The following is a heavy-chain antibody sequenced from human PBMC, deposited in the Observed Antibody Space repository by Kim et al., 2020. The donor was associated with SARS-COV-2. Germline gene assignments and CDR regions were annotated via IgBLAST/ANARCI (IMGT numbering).Heavy chain of an antibody. CDR1: GFTFSSYG. Sequence: GGSLRLSCAASGFTFSSYGMHWVRQAPGKGLEWVAVIWYDGSNKYYADSVKGRFTISRDNSKNTLYLQMNSLRAEDTAVYYCARDSGVGLRFLEWLSLDYWGQGTLVTVSS. CDR2: IWYDGSNK. V-gene: IGHV3-33*01. J-gene: IGHJ4*02. D-gene: IGHD3-3*01. CDR3: ARDSGVGLRFLEWLSLDY.